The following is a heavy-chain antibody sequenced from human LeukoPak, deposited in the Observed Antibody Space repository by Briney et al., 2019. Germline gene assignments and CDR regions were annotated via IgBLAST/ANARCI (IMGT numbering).Heavy chain of an antibody. D-gene: IGHD2-21*01. CDR3: AKDAIRGWGYGPQSH. Sequence: PGGSLRLSCAASGFTFSSYAMSWVRQAPGKGLEWVSAISGSGGSTYYADSVKGHFTISRDNSKNTLFLQMNSLRAEDTATYYCAKDAIRGWGYGPQSHWGQGTLVTVSS. CDR2: ISGSGGST. V-gene: IGHV3-23*01. J-gene: IGHJ4*02. CDR1: GFTFSSYA.